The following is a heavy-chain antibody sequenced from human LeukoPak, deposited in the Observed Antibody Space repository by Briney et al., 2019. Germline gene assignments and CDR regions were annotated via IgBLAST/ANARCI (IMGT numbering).Heavy chain of an antibody. Sequence: GGSLRLSCAASGFTFNNYAMSWVRQAPGKGLEWVSAISGSDGSTYYADSVKGRFTISRDNSKNTLYLQMNSLSAEDTAVYYCEKDLGGSGDYRPYWGQGSVVTVSS. J-gene: IGHJ4*02. CDR1: GFTFNNYA. D-gene: IGHD2-21*02. CDR3: EKDLGGSGDYRPY. CDR2: ISGSDGST. V-gene: IGHV3-23*01.